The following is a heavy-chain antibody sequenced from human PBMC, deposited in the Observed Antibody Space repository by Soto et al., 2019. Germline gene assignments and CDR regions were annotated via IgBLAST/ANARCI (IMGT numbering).Heavy chain of an antibody. CDR2: ISYDGSNK. CDR1: GFTFSSYA. Sequence: PGGSLSLSCAASGFTFSSYAMHCVRQAPGKGLEWVAVISYDGSNKYYADSVKGRFTISRDNSKNTLYLQMNSLRAEDTAVYYCAREVPAAMMDVWGQGTTVTVSS. D-gene: IGHD2-2*01. V-gene: IGHV3-30-3*01. CDR3: AREVPAAMMDV. J-gene: IGHJ6*02.